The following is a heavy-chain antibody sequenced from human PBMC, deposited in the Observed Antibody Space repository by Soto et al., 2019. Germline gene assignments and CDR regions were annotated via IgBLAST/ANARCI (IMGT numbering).Heavy chain of an antibody. Sequence: QVQLQQWGAGLLKPSETLSLTCAVYGESFSGYYWSWIRQSPGKGLEWIGEINHSGSTNYNPSIKSRVTVSVETSKNQFSLKRSSVTAAKTVLYYCGGRGYCSGGTCSIFDYWGQGTLVTVSS. J-gene: IGHJ4*02. CDR2: INHSGST. V-gene: IGHV4-34*01. CDR1: GESFSGYY. D-gene: IGHD2-15*01. CDR3: GGRGYCSGGTCSIFDY.